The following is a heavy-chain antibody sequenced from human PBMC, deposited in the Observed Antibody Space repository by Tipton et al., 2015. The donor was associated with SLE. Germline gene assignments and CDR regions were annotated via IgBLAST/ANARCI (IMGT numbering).Heavy chain of an antibody. CDR1: GGSISSGGYY. Sequence: LRLSCTVSGGSISSGGYYWSRIRQHPGKGLEWIGYIYYSGSTYYNPSLKSRVTISVDTSKNQFSLKLSSVTAADTAVYYCARDCSSTSCPGGFDPWGQGTLVTVSS. J-gene: IGHJ5*02. CDR3: ARDCSSTSCPGGFDP. V-gene: IGHV4-31*02. D-gene: IGHD2-2*01. CDR2: IYYSGST.